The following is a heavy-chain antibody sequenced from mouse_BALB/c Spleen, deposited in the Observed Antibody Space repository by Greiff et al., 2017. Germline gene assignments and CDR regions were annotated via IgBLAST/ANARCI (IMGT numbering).Heavy chain of an antibody. CDR1: GFTFSSYG. CDR3: ARDVGDY. V-gene: IGHV5-6*01. J-gene: IGHJ4*01. CDR2: ISSGGSYT. Sequence: DVQLVESGGDLVKPGGSLKLSCAASGFTFSSYGMSWVRQTPDKRLEWVATISSGGSYTYYPDSVKGRFTISRDNAKNTLYLQMSSLKSEDTAMYYCARDVGDYWGQGTSVTVSS.